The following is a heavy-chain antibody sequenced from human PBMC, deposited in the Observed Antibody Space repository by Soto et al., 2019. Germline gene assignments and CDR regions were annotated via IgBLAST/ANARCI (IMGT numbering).Heavy chain of an antibody. D-gene: IGHD3-3*01. J-gene: IGHJ4*02. CDR2: VSSSGSTI. CDR3: ARDLTIFGVAPDF. Sequence: QVQLVESGGGLVKPGGSLRLSCVVSGFTFSDYYVSWIRQAPGKGLEWISYVSSSGSTIHYADSVKGRFTISRDNAKNSLYLQMNSLRAEDTAVYYCARDLTIFGVAPDFWGQGTLVTVSS. V-gene: IGHV3-11*01. CDR1: GFTFSDYY.